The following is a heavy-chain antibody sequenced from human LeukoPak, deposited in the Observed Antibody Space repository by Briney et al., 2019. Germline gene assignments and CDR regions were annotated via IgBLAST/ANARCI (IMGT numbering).Heavy chain of an antibody. CDR1: GYTFTSYG. J-gene: IGHJ3*02. CDR2: IIPIFGSA. Sequence: ASVKVSCKASGYTFTSYGISWVRQAPGQGLEWMGGIIPIFGSANYAQKFQGRVTITAGESTSTAYMELSRLRSDDTAVYYCARAGYYYDSSGSLSDAFDIWGQGTMVTVSS. D-gene: IGHD3-22*01. CDR3: ARAGYYYDSSGSLSDAFDI. V-gene: IGHV1-69*13.